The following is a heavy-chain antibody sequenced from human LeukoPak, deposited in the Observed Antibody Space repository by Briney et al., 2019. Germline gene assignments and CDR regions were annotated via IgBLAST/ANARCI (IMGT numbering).Heavy chain of an antibody. J-gene: IGHJ4*02. D-gene: IGHD4-23*01. CDR1: GYTFTSYY. V-gene: IGHV1-46*01. CDR2: INPSGGST. CDR3: ARVTPLVGFDY. Sequence: GASVKVSCKASGYTFTSYYMHWVRQAPGQGLEWMGIINPSGGSTSYAQKFQGRVTMTRDTSTSTVYMEQSSLRSEDTAVYYCARVTPLVGFDYWGQGTLVTVSS.